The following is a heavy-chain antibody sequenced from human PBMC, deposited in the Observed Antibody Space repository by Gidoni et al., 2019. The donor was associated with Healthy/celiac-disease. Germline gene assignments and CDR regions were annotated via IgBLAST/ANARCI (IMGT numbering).Heavy chain of an antibody. Sequence: EVQLVASGAFVVPPGGSLRPSCAAVGFTFDDYTMHWVRQAPGKGLEWVSLINWNGGTTYDADSVKGRFTISRDNSKNSLYLQMNSLRTEDTALYYCAKGNWGSESWGQGTLVTVSS. D-gene: IGHD7-27*01. CDR1: GFTFDDYT. CDR3: AKGNWGSES. V-gene: IGHV3-43*01. CDR2: INWNGGTT. J-gene: IGHJ4*02.